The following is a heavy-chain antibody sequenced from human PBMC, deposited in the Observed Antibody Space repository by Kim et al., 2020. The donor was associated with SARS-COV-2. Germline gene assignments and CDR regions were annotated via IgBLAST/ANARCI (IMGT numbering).Heavy chain of an antibody. V-gene: IGHV4-38-2*02. CDR2: FYHSGST. Sequence: SETLSLTCTVSGYSISSGYYWGWSRQPPGKGLGCIWSFYHSGSTYYNPSLKSRGTISVDTSKNQFSLKRSSVIAADTAFYYCASLYDILTGYHFAYLGQG. CDR1: GYSISSGYY. D-gene: IGHD3-9*01. J-gene: IGHJ4*02. CDR3: ASLYDILTGYHFAY.